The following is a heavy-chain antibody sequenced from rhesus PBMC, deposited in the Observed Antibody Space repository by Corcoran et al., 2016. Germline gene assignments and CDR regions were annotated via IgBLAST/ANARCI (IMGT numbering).Heavy chain of an antibody. CDR3: ARDIAAALFDY. V-gene: IGHV4-76*01. Sequence: QVQLQESGPGVVKPSETLSLTCAVSGGSISGGYDWSWIRQPPGKGLEWIGYIYGNSGSTNYNPSLKNRVTISKDASKNEFSLKLSSVTAADTAVYYCARDIAAALFDYWGQGVLVTVSS. CDR2: IYGNSGST. J-gene: IGHJ4*01. CDR1: GGSISGGYD. D-gene: IGHD6-25*01.